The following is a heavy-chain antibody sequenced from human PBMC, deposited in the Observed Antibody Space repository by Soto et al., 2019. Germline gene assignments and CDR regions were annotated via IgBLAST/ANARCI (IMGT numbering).Heavy chain of an antibody. CDR3: ASSHSGSYGDFDY. D-gene: IGHD1-26*01. J-gene: IGHJ4*02. Sequence: SETLSLTCTVSGGSISSYYWSWIRQPPGKGLGWIGYIYYSGSTNYNPSLKSRVTISVDTSKNQFSLKLSSVTAADTAVYYCASSHSGSYGDFDYWGQGTLVTVSS. CDR1: GGSISSYY. CDR2: IYYSGST. V-gene: IGHV4-59*01.